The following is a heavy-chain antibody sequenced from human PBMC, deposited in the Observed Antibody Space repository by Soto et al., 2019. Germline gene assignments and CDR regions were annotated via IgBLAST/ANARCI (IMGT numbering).Heavy chain of an antibody. Sequence: QVQLVQSGAEVKKPGSSVKVSCQASGGTFSSYAISWVRQAPGQGLEWMGGIIAISGTANYAQKFQGRVTSTADESTSTAYMELSSLRSEDTAVYYCARSQGSSTSLEIYDYYYYGMDVWGQGTTVTVSS. CDR3: ARSQGSSTSLEIYDYYYYGMDV. J-gene: IGHJ6*02. CDR1: GGTFSSYA. CDR2: IIAISGTA. D-gene: IGHD2-2*01. V-gene: IGHV1-69*01.